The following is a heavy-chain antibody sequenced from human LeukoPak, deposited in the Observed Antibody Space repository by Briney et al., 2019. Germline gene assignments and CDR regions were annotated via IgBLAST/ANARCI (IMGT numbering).Heavy chain of an antibody. CDR2: INPSGGST. CDR3: ARGYFDIAP. Sequence: ASVKVSCKASGYTFTSYYMHWVRQAPGQGLEWMGIINPSGGSTSYAQNFQGRVTVTRDTPTSTVYMELSSLKSEDTAVYYCARGYFDIAPWGQGTLVTVSS. CDR1: GYTFTSYY. J-gene: IGHJ5*02. D-gene: IGHD3-9*01. V-gene: IGHV1-46*01.